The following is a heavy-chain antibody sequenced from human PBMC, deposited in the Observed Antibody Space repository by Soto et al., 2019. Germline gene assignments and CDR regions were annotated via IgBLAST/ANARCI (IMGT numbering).Heavy chain of an antibody. D-gene: IGHD4-17*01. Sequence: QITLKESGPTLVKPTQTLTLTCTFSGFSLTTSGVGVGWIRQPPGKALEWLARIYWDDDKLYSPSLKSRLTITKDTSKNQVVLTMTNRDPADIATYFLAHRTTTVPWWFGPWGQGTLVTVSS. CDR2: IYWDDDK. J-gene: IGHJ5*02. CDR3: AHRTTTVPWWFGP. CDR1: GFSLTTSGVG. V-gene: IGHV2-5*02.